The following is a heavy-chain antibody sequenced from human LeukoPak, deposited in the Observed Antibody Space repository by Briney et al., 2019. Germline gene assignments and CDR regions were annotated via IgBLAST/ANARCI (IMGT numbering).Heavy chain of an antibody. J-gene: IGHJ4*02. CDR3: ARDRFATWFYY. CDR1: GFTVSSNY. D-gene: IGHD3-10*01. Sequence: PGGSLRLSCAASGFTVSSNYMSWVRQAPGKGLEWVSVIYSGGSTYYADSVKGRFTISRDNSKNTLYLQMNSLRAEDTAVYYCARDRFATWFYYWGQGTLVTVSS. CDR2: IYSGGST. V-gene: IGHV3-53*01.